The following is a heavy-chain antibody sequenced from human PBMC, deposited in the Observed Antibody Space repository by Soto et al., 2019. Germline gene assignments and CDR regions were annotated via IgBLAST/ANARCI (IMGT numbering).Heavy chain of an antibody. CDR3: AKDHSDIVVVVAATFDYFDY. D-gene: IGHD2-15*01. CDR2: ISGSGGST. V-gene: IGHV3-23*01. J-gene: IGHJ4*02. Sequence: PRGALRHPCAGSGFTFSRYAMSWGRQAPGKGLEWVSAISGSGGSTYYADSVKGRFTISRDNSKNTLYLQMNSLRAEDTAVYYCAKDHSDIVVVVAATFDYFDYWGQGTLVTVSS. CDR1: GFTFSRYA.